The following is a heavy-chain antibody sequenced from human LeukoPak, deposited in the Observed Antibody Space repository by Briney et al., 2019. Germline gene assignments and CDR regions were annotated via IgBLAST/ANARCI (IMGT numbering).Heavy chain of an antibody. D-gene: IGHD3-22*01. Sequence: GESLKISCKGSGYSFTSYWIGWVRQMPGKGLEWMGIIYPGDSDTRYSPSFQGQVTISADKSISTAYLQWSSLKASDTAMYYCARHPPYYYDSSGYYHFDYWGQGTLVTVSS. CDR3: ARHPPYYYDSSGYYHFDY. CDR1: GYSFTSYW. J-gene: IGHJ4*02. CDR2: IYPGDSDT. V-gene: IGHV5-51*01.